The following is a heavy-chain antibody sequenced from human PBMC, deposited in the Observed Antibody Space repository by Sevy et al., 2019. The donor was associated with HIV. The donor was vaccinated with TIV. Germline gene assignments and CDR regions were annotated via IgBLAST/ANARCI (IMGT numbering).Heavy chain of an antibody. J-gene: IGHJ6*02. Sequence: ASVKVSCKASGGTFSSYAISWVRQAPGQGREWMGRIIPKLGRENYAQKSQGRVTITREKSTSTAYMKLSSLRSEDTAVNYCARDIMPRDYGVDYYYYGMDVWGQGTTVTVSS. D-gene: IGHD4-17*01. V-gene: IGHV1-69*04. CDR1: GGTFSSYA. CDR2: IIPKLGRE. CDR3: ARDIMPRDYGVDYYYYGMDV.